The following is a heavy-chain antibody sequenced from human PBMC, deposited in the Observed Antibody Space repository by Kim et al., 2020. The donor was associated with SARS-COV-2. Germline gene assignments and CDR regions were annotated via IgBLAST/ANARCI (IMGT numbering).Heavy chain of an antibody. D-gene: IGHD3-22*01. V-gene: IGHV4-30-2*02. CDR3: AGLFCDSPYGWFDP. Sequence: NPNLRSRVTIAIDTSKNQFSLTRSSVTAADTAVYYCAGLFCDSPYGWFDPWGQGTLVTVSS. J-gene: IGHJ5*02.